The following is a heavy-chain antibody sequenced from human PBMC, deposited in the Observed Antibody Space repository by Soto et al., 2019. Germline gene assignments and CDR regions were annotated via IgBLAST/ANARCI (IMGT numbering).Heavy chain of an antibody. J-gene: IGHJ4*02. CDR2: IYYSGST. D-gene: IGHD4-4*01. V-gene: IGHV4-59*01. Sequence: PSETLSLTCTVSGGSISSYYWSWIRQPPGKGLEWIGYIYYSGSTNYNPSLKSRVTISVDTSKNQFSLKLSSVTAADTAVYYCARELGNSGYFDYWGQGPLVTVSS. CDR1: GGSISSYY. CDR3: ARELGNSGYFDY.